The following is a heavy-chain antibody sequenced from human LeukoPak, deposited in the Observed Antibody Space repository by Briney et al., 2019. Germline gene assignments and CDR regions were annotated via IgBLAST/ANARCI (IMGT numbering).Heavy chain of an antibody. CDR1: GGSFSSTTYY. CDR2: VYYSGST. V-gene: IGHV4-39*01. D-gene: IGHD3-22*01. J-gene: IGHJ4*02. Sequence: SETLSLTCTVSGGSFSSTTYYWGWIRQPPGTGLEWIGSVYYSGSTYYNQSLKSRVTISVDTSKNQFSLKLTSVTAADTAVYYCARRYYDSSGYYPWYFDYWGQGTLVTVSS. CDR3: ARRYYDSSGYYPWYFDY.